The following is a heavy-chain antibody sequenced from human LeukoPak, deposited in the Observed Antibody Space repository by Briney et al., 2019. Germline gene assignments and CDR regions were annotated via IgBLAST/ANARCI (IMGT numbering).Heavy chain of an antibody. D-gene: IGHD3-10*01. CDR1: GFTFRNCA. CDR3: AKHVSGSLFYFDY. Sequence: GGSLRLSCAASGFTFRNCAMSWVRQAPGKGLEWVSGISGTGYNTYYADSVNGRFTISRDNSKNTLYLQMNSLGAEDTAVYYCAKHVSGSLFYFDYWGQRTLVTVSS. J-gene: IGHJ4*02. CDR2: ISGTGYNT. V-gene: IGHV3-23*01.